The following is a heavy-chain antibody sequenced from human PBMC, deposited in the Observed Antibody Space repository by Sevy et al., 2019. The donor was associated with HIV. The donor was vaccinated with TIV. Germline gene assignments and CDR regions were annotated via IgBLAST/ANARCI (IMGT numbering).Heavy chain of an antibody. CDR2: IKRDGSEK. V-gene: IGHV3-7*03. D-gene: IGHD2-2*01. J-gene: IGHJ6*02. CDR3: ARDCSSTTCLWGLDV. Sequence: GGSLRLSCAASGITLSDAWMSWVRQAPGKGLEWVAHIKRDGSEKYYVDSVKGRFTISRDNAQNSLYLQMNSLRAEDTAVYYCARDCSSTTCLWGLDVWGQGTTVTVSS. CDR1: GITLSDAW.